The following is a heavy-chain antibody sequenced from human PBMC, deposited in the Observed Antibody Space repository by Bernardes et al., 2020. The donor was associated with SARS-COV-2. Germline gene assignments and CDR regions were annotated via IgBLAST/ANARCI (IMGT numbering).Heavy chain of an antibody. J-gene: IGHJ4*02. Sequence: GGSLRLSCAASGFTFSSYAMSWVRQAPGKGLEWVSAISGSGGSTYYADSVKGRFTISRDNSKNTLYLQMNSLRAEDTAVYYCAKGPVVVVAATQDYWGQGTLVTVSS. CDR1: GFTFSSYA. D-gene: IGHD2-15*01. V-gene: IGHV3-23*01. CDR2: ISGSGGST. CDR3: AKGPVVVVAATQDY.